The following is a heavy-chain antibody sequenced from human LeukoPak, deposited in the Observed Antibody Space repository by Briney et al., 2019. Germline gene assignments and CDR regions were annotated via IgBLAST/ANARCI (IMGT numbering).Heavy chain of an antibody. CDR1: GFTFSSYA. J-gene: IGHJ2*01. V-gene: IGHV3-74*01. CDR3: ARGGDGSNIYWYFDL. Sequence: GGSLRLSCAASGFTFSSYAMSWVRQAPGKGLEWVSRMNSDGSSSSFADSVKGRLTISRDNAKSTLYLQMNSLRAEDTAVYYCARGGDGSNIYWYFDLWGRGTLVTVSS. CDR2: MNSDGSSS. D-gene: IGHD5-24*01.